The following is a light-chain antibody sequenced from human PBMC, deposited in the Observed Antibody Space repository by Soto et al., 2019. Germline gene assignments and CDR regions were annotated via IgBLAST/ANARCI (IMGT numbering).Light chain of an antibody. V-gene: IGKV3-15*01. CDR3: HQYNFWPT. CDR2: GTS. J-gene: IGKJ1*01. CDR1: QSVSSN. Sequence: EIVRTQSPATLSLARVERATLSCRASQSVSSNVAWYQQKPGQSPRLLIYGTSTRATGIPARFSGSGSGTEFTLTISSLQSEDFAVYYCHQYNFWPTFGQGTKVDIK.